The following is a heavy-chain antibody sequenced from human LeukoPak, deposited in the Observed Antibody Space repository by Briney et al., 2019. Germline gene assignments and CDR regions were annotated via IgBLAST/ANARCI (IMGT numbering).Heavy chain of an antibody. CDR1: GGPFSGFY. CDR3: ARSVSKDPESHFDY. V-gene: IGHV4-34*01. Sequence: SDTLSLTCAVSGGPFSGFYWSWIRQPPGKGLEGIGEITHTGPPAYNPPLKSRVTISTDTSKNQFSLTLTSVTAADTAIYYFARSVSKDPESHFDYWGQGALVAVSS. CDR2: ITHTGPP. J-gene: IGHJ4*02. D-gene: IGHD3-16*01.